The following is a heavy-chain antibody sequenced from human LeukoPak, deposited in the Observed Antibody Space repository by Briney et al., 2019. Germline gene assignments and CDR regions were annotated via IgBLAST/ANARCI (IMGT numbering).Heavy chain of an antibody. D-gene: IGHD3-10*01. CDR3: ARDREYGSGSYYKGFSWFDP. CDR2: IYYSGST. Sequence: PSETLSLTCTVSGGSISSGDYYWSWIRQPPGKGLEWIGYIYYSGSTYYNPSLKSRVTISVDTSKNQFSLKLSSVTAADTAVYYCARDREYGSGSYYKGFSWFDPWGQGTLVTVSS. J-gene: IGHJ5*02. CDR1: GGSISSGDYY. V-gene: IGHV4-30-4*08.